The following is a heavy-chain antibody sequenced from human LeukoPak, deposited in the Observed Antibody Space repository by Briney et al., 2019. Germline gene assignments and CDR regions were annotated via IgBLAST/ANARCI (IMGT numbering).Heavy chain of an antibody. CDR2: IYYSGST. CDR1: GGSISSGSYY. Sequence: SETLSLTCTVSGGSISSGSYYWSWIRQPAGKGLEWIGSIYYSGSTYYNPSLKSRVTISVDTSKNQFSLKLSSVTAADTAVYYCARRLVVVVPAAIGWFDPWGQGTLVTVSS. CDR3: ARRLVVVVPAAIGWFDP. V-gene: IGHV4-39*01. D-gene: IGHD2-2*01. J-gene: IGHJ5*02.